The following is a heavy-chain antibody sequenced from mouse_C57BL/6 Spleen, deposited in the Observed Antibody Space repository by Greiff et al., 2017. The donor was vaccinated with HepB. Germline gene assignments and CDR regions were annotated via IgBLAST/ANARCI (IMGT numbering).Heavy chain of an antibody. J-gene: IGHJ3*01. V-gene: IGHV5-17*01. CDR2: ISSGSSTI. Sequence: EVHLVESGGGLVKPGGSLKLSCAASGFTFSDYGMHWVRQAPEKGLEWVAYISSGSSTIYYADTVKGRFTISRDNAKNTLFLQMTSLRSEDTAMYYCARPGYGTLFAYWGQGTLVTVSA. CDR3: ARPGYGTLFAY. CDR1: GFTFSDYG. D-gene: IGHD2-10*02.